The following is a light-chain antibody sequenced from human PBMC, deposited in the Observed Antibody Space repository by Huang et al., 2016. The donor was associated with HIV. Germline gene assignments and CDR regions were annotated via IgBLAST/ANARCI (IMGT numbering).Light chain of an antibody. CDR3: QQTDNTPRT. CDR2: SAS. V-gene: IGKV1-39*01. J-gene: IGKJ1*01. CDR1: QSIRKF. Sequence: DIQMTQSPSSLSASVGDRVTIACRASQSIRKFLNWYQQKPGEAPKLLMHSASSLLSGVPSRFSGSGYGTDFTLTITSLQPEDFATYYCQQTDNTPRTFGQGTKVVIK.